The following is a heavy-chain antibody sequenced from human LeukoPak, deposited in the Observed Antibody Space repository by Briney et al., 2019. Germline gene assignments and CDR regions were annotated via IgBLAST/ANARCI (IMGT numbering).Heavy chain of an antibody. J-gene: IGHJ4*02. Sequence: GGSLRLSCAASGFTFSSYGMHWVRQAPGKGLEWVAFIRYDGSNKYYADSVKGRFTISRDNSKNTLYLQMNSLRAEDTAVYYCAREWVYSSGWYFDYWGQGTLATVSS. CDR2: IRYDGSNK. CDR1: GFTFSSYG. D-gene: IGHD6-19*01. CDR3: AREWVYSSGWYFDY. V-gene: IGHV3-30*02.